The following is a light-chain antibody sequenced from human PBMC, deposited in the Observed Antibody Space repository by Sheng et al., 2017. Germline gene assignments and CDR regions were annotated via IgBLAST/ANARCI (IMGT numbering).Light chain of an antibody. V-gene: IGKV1-39*01. Sequence: DIQMTQSPSSLSASVGDRVTITCRASQSIANHLNWYQQKPGKAPNLLIYAASTLQSGVPSRFSGSGSGTDFTLTISSLQSEDFASYYCQESYSTLFTFGPGTKVDIK. CDR1: QSIANH. CDR2: AAS. CDR3: QESYSTLFT. J-gene: IGKJ3*01.